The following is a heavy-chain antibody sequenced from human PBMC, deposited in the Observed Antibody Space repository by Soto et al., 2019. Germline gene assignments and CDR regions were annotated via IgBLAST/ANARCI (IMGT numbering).Heavy chain of an antibody. Sequence: EVQLVESGGGLVQPGGSLRLSCVVSGITFSTYRMHWVRQAPGKGLVWVSHIKSDGTVTHYTDSVRGRFIISRDNAKNTLFLQMSSLRAEDTAVYYCARENYDFWSGYYLDYLGQGTLVTVSS. D-gene: IGHD3-3*01. J-gene: IGHJ4*02. CDR2: IKSDGTVT. V-gene: IGHV3-74*01. CDR1: GITFSTYR. CDR3: ARENYDFWSGYYLDY.